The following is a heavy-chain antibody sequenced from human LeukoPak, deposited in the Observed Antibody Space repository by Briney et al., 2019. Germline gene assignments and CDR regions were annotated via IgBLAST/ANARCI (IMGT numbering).Heavy chain of an antibody. J-gene: IGHJ6*02. CDR1: GFTFSSYG. CDR2: IWYDGSNK. V-gene: IGHV3-33*01. CDR3: ARDFGYCSGGSCSRAYYYYGMDV. D-gene: IGHD2-15*01. Sequence: PGRSLRLSCAASGFTFSSYGMHWVRQAPGKGLEWVAVIWYDGSNKYYADSVKGRFTISRDNSKNTLYLQMNSLRAEDTAVYYCARDFGYCSGGSCSRAYYYYGMDVWGQGTTVTVSS.